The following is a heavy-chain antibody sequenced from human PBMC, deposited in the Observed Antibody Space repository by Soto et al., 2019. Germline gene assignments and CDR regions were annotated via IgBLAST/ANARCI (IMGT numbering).Heavy chain of an antibody. CDR3: AKDGRITIFGVVPAPIDY. CDR2: ISGSGGST. J-gene: IGHJ4*02. D-gene: IGHD3-3*01. CDR1: GFTFSSYA. V-gene: IGHV3-23*01. Sequence: GGSLRLSCAASGFTFSSYAMSWVRQAPGKGLEWVSAISGSGGSTYYADSVKGRFTISRDNSKNTLYLQMNSLRAEDPAVYYCAKDGRITIFGVVPAPIDYWGQGTLVTVSS.